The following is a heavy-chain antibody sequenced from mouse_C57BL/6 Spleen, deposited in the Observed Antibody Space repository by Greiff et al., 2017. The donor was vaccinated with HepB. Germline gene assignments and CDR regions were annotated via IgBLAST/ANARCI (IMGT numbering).Heavy chain of an antibody. CDR1: GYTFTDYY. Sequence: VQLVESGPELVKPGASVKISCKASGYTFTDYYINWVKQRPGQGLEWIGWIYPGSGNTKYNEKFKGKATLTVDTSSSTAYMQLSSLTSEDSAVYFCARKEEFITTVVGYFDVWGTGTTVTVSS. CDR2: IYPGSGNT. V-gene: IGHV1-84*01. CDR3: ARKEEFITTVVGYFDV. D-gene: IGHD1-1*01. J-gene: IGHJ1*03.